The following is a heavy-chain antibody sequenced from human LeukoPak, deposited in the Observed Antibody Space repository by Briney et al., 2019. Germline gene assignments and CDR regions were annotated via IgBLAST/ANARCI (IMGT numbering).Heavy chain of an antibody. V-gene: IGHV3-7*01. CDR2: IKQDGSEK. J-gene: IGHJ6*02. CDR3: ARDPRAGNYYYYGMDV. D-gene: IGHD1-26*01. CDR1: GFTFSSYR. Sequence: PGGSLRLSCAASGFTFSSYRMSWVRQAPGKGLEWVANIKQDGSEKYYVDSVKGRFTISRVNAKNSLYLQMNSLRAEDTAVYYCARDPRAGNYYYYGMDVWGQGTTVTVSS.